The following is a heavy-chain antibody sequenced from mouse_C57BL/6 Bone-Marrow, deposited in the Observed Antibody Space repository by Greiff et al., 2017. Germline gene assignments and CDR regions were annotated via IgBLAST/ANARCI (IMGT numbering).Heavy chain of an antibody. CDR1: GYTFTSYD. J-gene: IGHJ4*01. CDR3: GRGGYLYYYAMDY. CDR2: IYPRDGST. D-gene: IGHD2-2*01. Sequence: VKLQESGPELVKPGASVKLSCKASGYTFTSYDINWVKQRPGQGLEWIGWIYPRDGSTKYNEKFKGKATLTVDTSSSTAYMELHSLTSEDSAVYFGGRGGYLYYYAMDYWGQGTSVTVSS. V-gene: IGHV1-85*01.